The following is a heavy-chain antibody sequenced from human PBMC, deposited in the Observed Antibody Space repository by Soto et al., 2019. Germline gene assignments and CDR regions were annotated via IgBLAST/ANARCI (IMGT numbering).Heavy chain of an antibody. CDR2: SIPIFGTA. J-gene: IGHJ6*02. V-gene: IGHV1-69*01. Sequence: QVQLVQSGAEVKKPGSSVKVSCKASGDTFSSYAISWVRQAPGQGLEWMGGSIPIFGTANYAQKFQGRGTITADESTSTAYMELSSLRSEDTAVYYCARDGSGYRSRASPMDVWGQGTTVTVSS. CDR1: GDTFSSYA. D-gene: IGHD3-22*01. CDR3: ARDGSGYRSRASPMDV.